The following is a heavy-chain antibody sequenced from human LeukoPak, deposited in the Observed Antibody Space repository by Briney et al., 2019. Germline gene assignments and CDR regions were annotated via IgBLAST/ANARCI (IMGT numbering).Heavy chain of an antibody. J-gene: IGHJ3*02. CDR1: GFTFSSYS. CDR2: ISSSSSTI. V-gene: IGHV3-48*02. D-gene: IGHD3-10*01. CDR3: ARDEKPWFRESQSAFDI. Sequence: GGSLRLSCAASGFTFSSYSMNWVRQAPGKGLEWVSYISSSSSTIYYADSVKGRFTISRDNAKNSLYLQMNSLRDEDTAVYYCARDEKPWFRESQSAFDIWGQGTMVTVSS.